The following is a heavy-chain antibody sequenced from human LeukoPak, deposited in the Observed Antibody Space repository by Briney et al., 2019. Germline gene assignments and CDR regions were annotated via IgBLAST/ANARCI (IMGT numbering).Heavy chain of an antibody. V-gene: IGHV1-18*01. Sequence: ASVKVSCKASGYTFTSYGISWVRQAPGQGLEWMGWISAYNGNTNYAQKLQGRVTMTTDTSTSTAYMELRSLRSDDTAVYYCARDRQQLVPWYYYYMDVWGKGTTVTVSS. D-gene: IGHD6-13*01. CDR1: GYTFTSYG. CDR3: ARDRQQLVPWYYYYMDV. CDR2: ISAYNGNT. J-gene: IGHJ6*03.